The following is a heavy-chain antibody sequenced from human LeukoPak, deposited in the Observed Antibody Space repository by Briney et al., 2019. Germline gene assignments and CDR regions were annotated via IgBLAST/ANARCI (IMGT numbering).Heavy chain of an antibody. J-gene: IGHJ5*02. CDR3: ARARIDPKNWFDP. V-gene: IGHV1-69*04. CDR1: GGTFSSYA. Sequence: SVKVSCKASGGTFSSYAISWVRQAPGQGLEWMGRIIPILGIANYAQKFQGRVTITADKSTSTAYMELSSLRSEDTAVYYCARARIDPKNWFDPWGQGTLVTVSS. CDR2: IIPILGIA.